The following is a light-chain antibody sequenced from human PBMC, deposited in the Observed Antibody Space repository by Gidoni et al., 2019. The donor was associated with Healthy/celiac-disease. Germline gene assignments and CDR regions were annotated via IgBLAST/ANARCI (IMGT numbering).Light chain of an antibody. CDR2: KAS. V-gene: IGKV1-5*03. Sequence: DIQMTQSPSTLSASVGDRVTITPRASQSISSWLAWYQQKPGQAPKLLIYKASSLESGVPSRFSGCGSGTEFTLTTSSLQPDDFATYYCQQYKSYSYTFGQGTKLEIK. CDR3: QQYKSYSYT. CDR1: QSISSW. J-gene: IGKJ2*01.